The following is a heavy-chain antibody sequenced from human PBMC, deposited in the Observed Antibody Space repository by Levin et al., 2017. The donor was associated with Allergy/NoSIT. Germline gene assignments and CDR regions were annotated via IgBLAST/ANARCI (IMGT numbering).Heavy chain of an antibody. CDR3: AKIGGSDYYFYYMDV. CDR2: ISSGGDYI. Sequence: GGSLRLSCAGSGFSFSSCALSWVRQAPGKGLEWVSSISSGGDYIYYADSVKGRFTISRDNAKESLYLQMNSLRAEDTAVYYCAKIGGSDYYFYYMDVWGKGTTVTVSS. V-gene: IGHV3-21*01. J-gene: IGHJ6*03. CDR1: GFSFSSCA.